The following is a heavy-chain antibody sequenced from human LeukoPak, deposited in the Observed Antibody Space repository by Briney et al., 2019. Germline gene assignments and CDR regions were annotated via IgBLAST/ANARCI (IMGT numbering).Heavy chain of an antibody. D-gene: IGHD3-22*01. CDR3: AREPGGYYDSSGYYFLNY. CDR1: GGTFSSYA. J-gene: IGHJ4*02. V-gene: IGHV1-69*04. Sequence: GASVKVSCKASGGTFSSYAISWARQAPGQGLEWMGRIIPILGIANYAQKFQGRVTITADESTSTAYMELSSLRSEDTAVYYCAREPGGYYDSSGYYFLNYWGQGTLVTVSS. CDR2: IIPILGIA.